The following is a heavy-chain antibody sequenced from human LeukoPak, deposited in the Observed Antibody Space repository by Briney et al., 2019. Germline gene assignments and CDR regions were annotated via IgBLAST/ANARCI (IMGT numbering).Heavy chain of an antibody. CDR2: IIPIFGTA. J-gene: IGHJ6*03. V-gene: IGHV1-69*05. CDR1: GGTFGSYA. CDR3: ARGGGTMVRGVIINDYYYYMDV. Sequence: ASVKVSCKASGGTFGSYAISWVRQAPGQGLEWMGRIIPIFGTANYAQKFQGRVTITTDESTSTAYMELSSLRSEDTAVYYCARGGGTMVRGVIINDYYYYMDVWGKGTTVTVSS. D-gene: IGHD3-10*01.